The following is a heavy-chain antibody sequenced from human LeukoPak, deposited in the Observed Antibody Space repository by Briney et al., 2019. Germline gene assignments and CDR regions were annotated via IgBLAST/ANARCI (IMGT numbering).Heavy chain of an antibody. CDR2: ISRSGTII. Sequence: GSLRLSCAASGFTFSGYEMNWVRQAPGKGLEWVSYISRSGTIISYADSVKGRFTISRDNAKNSLYLQMNSLRAEDTAVYYCARERDDYYFDYWGQGTLVTVSS. D-gene: IGHD3-3*01. CDR1: GFTFSGYE. CDR3: ARERDDYYFDY. V-gene: IGHV3-48*03. J-gene: IGHJ4*02.